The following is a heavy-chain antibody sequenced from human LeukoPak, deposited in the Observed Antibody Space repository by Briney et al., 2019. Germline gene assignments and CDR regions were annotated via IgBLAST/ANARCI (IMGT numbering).Heavy chain of an antibody. Sequence: GGSLRLSCAASGFTFSSYEMNWVRQAPGKGLEWVSYISTSGSTISYADSVEGRFTISRDNAKNSLYLQMNSLRGEDTAVYYCARARYGSGGYFFDFWGQGTLVTVSS. J-gene: IGHJ4*02. CDR1: GFTFSSYE. D-gene: IGHD3-10*01. V-gene: IGHV3-48*03. CDR3: ARARYGSGGYFFDF. CDR2: ISTSGSTI.